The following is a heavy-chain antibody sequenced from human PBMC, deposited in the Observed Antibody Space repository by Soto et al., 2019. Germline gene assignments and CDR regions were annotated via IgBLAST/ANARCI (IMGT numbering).Heavy chain of an antibody. V-gene: IGHV5-51*01. CDR1: GYSFTSYW. CDR2: IYPGDSDT. CDR3: ARHGPDPYSSRHKNYYYYGMDV. J-gene: IGHJ6*02. Sequence: GESLKISCKGSGYSFTSYWIGWVRQMPGKGLEWMGIIYPGDSDTRYSPSFQGQVTISADKSISTAYLQWSSLKASDTAMYYCARHGPDPYSSRHKNYYYYGMDVWGQGTTVTVSS. D-gene: IGHD6-13*01.